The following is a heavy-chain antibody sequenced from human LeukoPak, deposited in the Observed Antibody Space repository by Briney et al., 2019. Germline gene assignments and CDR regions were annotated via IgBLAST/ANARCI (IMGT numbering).Heavy chain of an antibody. V-gene: IGHV3-23*01. D-gene: IGHD1-26*01. J-gene: IGHJ4*02. CDR2: ISGSGGST. Sequence: GGSLRLSCAASGFTFSSYAMRWVRQAPGKGLEWVSAISGSGGSTNYADSVKGRFTISRDNSKNALYLQMNSLRAEDTAVYHCAKDRGSGSSFDYWGQGTLVTVSS. CDR3: AKDRGSGSSFDY. CDR1: GFTFSSYA.